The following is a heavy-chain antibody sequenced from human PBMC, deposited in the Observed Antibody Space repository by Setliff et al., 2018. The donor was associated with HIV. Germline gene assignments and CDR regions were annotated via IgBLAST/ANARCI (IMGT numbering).Heavy chain of an antibody. CDR1: GGSFSDYY. D-gene: IGHD2-8*02. CDR3: ARLIHTGLLYFDF. V-gene: IGHV4-4*09. CDR2: IYTSGST. J-gene: IGHJ4*02. Sequence: ASETLSLTCTVSGGSFSDYYRSWIRQPPGKGLEWIGYIYTSGSTNYNPSVESRVTMSLDTSRDQFSLNLRSVTAADTAVYFCARLIHTGLLYFDFWGLGTLVTVSS.